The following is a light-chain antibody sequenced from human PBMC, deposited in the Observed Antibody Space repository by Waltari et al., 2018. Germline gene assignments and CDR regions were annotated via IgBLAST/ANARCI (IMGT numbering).Light chain of an antibody. CDR2: LNRDGSH. Sequence: QLVLTQSPSASASLGASVKLTCTLSRGHSNYAIAWHQQQPKKGPRYLMKLNRDGSHTKGDGIPDRCPGPSSGAERILTISSLQSEDEGDYYCQTWDTDIHVVFGGGTSLTVL. CDR3: QTWDTDIHVV. CDR1: RGHSNYA. V-gene: IGLV4-69*01. J-gene: IGLJ2*01.